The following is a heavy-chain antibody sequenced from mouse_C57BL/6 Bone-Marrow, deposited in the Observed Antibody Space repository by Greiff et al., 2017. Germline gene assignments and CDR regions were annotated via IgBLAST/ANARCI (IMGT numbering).Heavy chain of an antibody. CDR3: ARDYDYAFYFDY. CDR1: GYTFTSYW. CDR2: IDPSDSYT. V-gene: IGHV1-59*01. D-gene: IGHD2-4*01. J-gene: IGHJ2*01. Sequence: QVQLQQPGAELVRPGTSVKLSCKASGYTFTSYWMHWVKQRPGQGLEWIGVIDPSDSYTNYNQKFKGKATLTVDTSSRTAYMQLSSLTSEDSAVYYCARDYDYAFYFDYWGQGTTLTVSS.